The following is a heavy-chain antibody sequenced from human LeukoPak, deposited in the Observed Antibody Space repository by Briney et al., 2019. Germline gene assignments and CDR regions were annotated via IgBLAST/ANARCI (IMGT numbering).Heavy chain of an antibody. CDR2: INHSGST. CDR1: GGSFSGYY. D-gene: IGHD4-17*01. V-gene: IGHV4-34*01. Sequence: PSETLSLTCAVYGGSFSGYYWSWIRQPPGKGLEWIGEINHSGSTNYNPSLKSRVTISVDTSKNQFSLKLSSVTAADTAVYYCARAASLGDDYGDPYYFDYWGQGTLVTVSS. J-gene: IGHJ4*02. CDR3: ARAASLGDDYGDPYYFDY.